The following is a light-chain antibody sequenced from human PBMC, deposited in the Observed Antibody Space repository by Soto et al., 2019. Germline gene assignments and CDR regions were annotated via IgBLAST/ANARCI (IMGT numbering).Light chain of an antibody. CDR3: QQRSNWPWT. Sequence: VLSQSPGTLSLSPGERATLFPSASQSVSNNYIAWYQQKPGQAPRLLIYGASNRATGIPDRFSGSGSGTDFTLTISRLEPEDFAVYYCQQRSNWPWTFGQGTKVDIK. J-gene: IGKJ1*01. CDR2: GAS. CDR1: QSVSNNY. V-gene: IGKV3D-20*02.